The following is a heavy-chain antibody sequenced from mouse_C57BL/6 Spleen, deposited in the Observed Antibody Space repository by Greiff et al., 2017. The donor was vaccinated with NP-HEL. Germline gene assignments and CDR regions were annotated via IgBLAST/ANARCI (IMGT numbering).Heavy chain of an antibody. Sequence: VQLQQSGPELVKPGASVKISCKASGYAFSSSWMNWVKQRPGKGLEWIGRIYPGDGDTNYNGKFKGKATLTADKSSSTAYMQLSSLTSEDSAVYVCAREDYYGSSGYAMDYWGQGTSVTVSS. CDR2: IYPGDGDT. V-gene: IGHV1-82*01. J-gene: IGHJ4*01. D-gene: IGHD1-1*01. CDR3: AREDYYGSSGYAMDY. CDR1: GYAFSSSW.